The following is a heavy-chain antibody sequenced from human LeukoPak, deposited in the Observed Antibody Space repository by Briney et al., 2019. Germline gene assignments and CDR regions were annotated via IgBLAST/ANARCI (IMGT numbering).Heavy chain of an antibody. D-gene: IGHD4-17*01. J-gene: IGHJ4*02. CDR1: SGSLSGYS. Sequence: PPETLSLTCAVSSGSLSGYSWGWIRQPPGKGLEWVGEISHSGITNYNASLKSRVTISLNKSEIQFSLMLSSVTAADTAVYYCTRQSGTVTPIDYWSQGTLVTVSS. CDR2: ISHSGIT. CDR3: TRQSGTVTPIDY. V-gene: IGHV4-34*01.